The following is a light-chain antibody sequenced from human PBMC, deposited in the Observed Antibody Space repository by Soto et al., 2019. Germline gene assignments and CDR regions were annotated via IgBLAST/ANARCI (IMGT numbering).Light chain of an antibody. CDR3: QQYGSSPLT. J-gene: IGKJ4*01. CDR1: QSISNNH. V-gene: IGKV3-20*01. CDR2: GTS. Sequence: EIVLTQSPGTLSLSPGERVTLSCRASQSISNNHLAWYQQKPGQAPRLLIHGTSNRATGIPDRFSGSGSGTDFTLTISRLEPEDFAVYYCQQYGSSPLTFGGGTKVDI.